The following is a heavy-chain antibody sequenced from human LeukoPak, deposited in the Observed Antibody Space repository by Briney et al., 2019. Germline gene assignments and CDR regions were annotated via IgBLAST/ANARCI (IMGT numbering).Heavy chain of an antibody. CDR3: AKDRYYYDRSGYYYTPRGFDY. V-gene: IGHV3-23*01. Sequence: GGSLRLSCAASGFTFSRHGMNWVRQAPGKGLEWVSGISPSGDILYYADSVKGHFTISRDNSKNTLYLQMNSLRAEDTAVYYCAKDRYYYDRSGYYYTPRGFDYWGQGTLVTVSS. CDR1: GFTFSRHG. D-gene: IGHD3-22*01. J-gene: IGHJ4*02. CDR2: ISPSGDIL.